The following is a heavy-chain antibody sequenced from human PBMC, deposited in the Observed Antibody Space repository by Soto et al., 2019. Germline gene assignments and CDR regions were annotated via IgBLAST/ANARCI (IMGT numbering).Heavy chain of an antibody. CDR2: IIPIFGTA. CDR3: ARSPVGATAHHDY. Sequence: ASVKVSCKASGGTFSSYAISWVRQAPGQGLEWMGGIIPIFGTANYAQKFQGRVTITADESTSTAYMELSSLRSEDTAVYYCARSPVGATAHHDYWGQGTLVTVSS. CDR1: GGTFSSYA. V-gene: IGHV1-69*13. D-gene: IGHD1-26*01. J-gene: IGHJ4*02.